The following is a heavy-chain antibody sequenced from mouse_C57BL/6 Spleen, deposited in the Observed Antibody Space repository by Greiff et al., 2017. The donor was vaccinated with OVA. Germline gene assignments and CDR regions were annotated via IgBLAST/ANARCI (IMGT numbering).Heavy chain of an antibody. CDR1: GFTFSDYG. J-gene: IGHJ2*01. Sequence: EVKLVESGGGLVKPGGSLKLSCAASGFTFSDYGMHWVRQAPEKGLEWVAYISSGSSTIYYADTVKGRLTISRDNAKNTLFLQMTRLRSEDTAMYYCARGGTTGFDYWGQGTTLTVSS. CDR2: ISSGSSTI. D-gene: IGHD2-12*01. V-gene: IGHV5-17*01. CDR3: ARGGTTGFDY.